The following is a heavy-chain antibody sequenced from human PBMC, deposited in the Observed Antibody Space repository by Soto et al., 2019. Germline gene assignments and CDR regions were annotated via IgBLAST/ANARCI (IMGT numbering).Heavy chain of an antibody. CDR2: ISYDGSNK. CDR1: GFTFSSYG. Sequence: PGGSLRLSCAASGFTFSSYGMHWVRQAPGKGLEWVAVISYDGSNKYYADSVKGRFTISRDNSKNTLYLQMNSLRAEDTAVYYCAKELDSSGWSYYYYGMDVWGQGTTGTVSS. J-gene: IGHJ6*02. V-gene: IGHV3-30*18. CDR3: AKELDSSGWSYYYYGMDV. D-gene: IGHD6-19*01.